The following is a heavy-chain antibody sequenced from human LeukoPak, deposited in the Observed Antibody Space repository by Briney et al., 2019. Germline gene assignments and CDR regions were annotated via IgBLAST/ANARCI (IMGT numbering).Heavy chain of an antibody. CDR1: GFTFSSYA. J-gene: IGHJ5*02. V-gene: IGHV3-23*01. CDR2: ISGSGGST. D-gene: IGHD3-3*01. Sequence: PGGSLRLSCVASGFTFSSYAMSWVRQAPGKGLEWVSAISGSGGSTYYADSVKGRFTISRDNSKNTLYLQMNSLRAEDTAVYYCAKNPKITIFGVVISDWFDPWGQGTLVTVSS. CDR3: AKNPKITIFGVVISDWFDP.